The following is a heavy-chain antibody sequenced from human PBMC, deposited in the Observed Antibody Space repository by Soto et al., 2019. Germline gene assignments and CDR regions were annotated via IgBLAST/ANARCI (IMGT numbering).Heavy chain of an antibody. Sequence: SGPTLVNPTQTLTLTCTFSGFSLSTSGVGVGWIRQPPGKALEWLALIYWNDDKRYSPSLKSRLTITKDTSKNQVVLTMTNMDPVDTATYYCAHGLVSTGTTFFAEHFDYWGQGTLVTVSS. CDR1: GFSLSTSGVG. CDR2: IYWNDDK. D-gene: IGHD1-7*01. V-gene: IGHV2-5*01. J-gene: IGHJ4*02. CDR3: AHGLVSTGTTFFAEHFDY.